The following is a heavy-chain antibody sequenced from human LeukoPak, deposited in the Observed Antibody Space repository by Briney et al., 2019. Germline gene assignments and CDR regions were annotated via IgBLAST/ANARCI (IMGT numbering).Heavy chain of an antibody. V-gene: IGHV1-2*02. CDR2: INPDSGGT. CDR1: GGTFSSYA. D-gene: IGHD2/OR15-2a*01. Sequence: GASVKVSCKASGGTFSSYAISWVRPAPGQGLEWMGWINPDSGGTNNAQKFQGRVTMTRDTSISTAYMELSRLRSDDTAVYYCARTFYDTLGSDAFDFWGQGTMVIVSS. CDR3: ARTFYDTLGSDAFDF. J-gene: IGHJ3*01.